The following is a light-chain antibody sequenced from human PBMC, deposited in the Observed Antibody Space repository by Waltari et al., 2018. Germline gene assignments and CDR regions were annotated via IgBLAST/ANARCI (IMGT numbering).Light chain of an antibody. CDR2: GNT. V-gene: IGLV1-40*01. Sequence: QSGLTQPPSVSGAPGQRVTISCTGSSSNIRAGSDVPWYQVLPGTAPKLLIYGNTHRPSGVPDRFSGSKSGTSASLAITGLQAEDEADYYCQSYDNTLSASLFGGGTKLTVL. CDR3: QSYDNTLSASL. J-gene: IGLJ2*01. CDR1: SSNIRAGSD.